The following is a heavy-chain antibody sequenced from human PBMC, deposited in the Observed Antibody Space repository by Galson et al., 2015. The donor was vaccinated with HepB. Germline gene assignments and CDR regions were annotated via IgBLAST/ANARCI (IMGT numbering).Heavy chain of an antibody. Sequence: SLRLSCAASGFTFRSYWMSWVRQAPGKGLEWVANIKQDGSETYYVDSVKGRFTISRDNAGNSLHLQINSLRGEDTAIYYCTRGQTTSEYWGQGTLVTVSS. D-gene: IGHD1-14*01. J-gene: IGHJ4*02. CDR2: IKQDGSET. V-gene: IGHV3-7*01. CDR1: GFTFRSYW. CDR3: TRGQTTSEY.